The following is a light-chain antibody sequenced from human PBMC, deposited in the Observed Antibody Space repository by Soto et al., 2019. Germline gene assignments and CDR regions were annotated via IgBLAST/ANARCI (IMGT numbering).Light chain of an antibody. CDR1: ETILGW. V-gene: IGKV1-5*03. Sequence: DVQMTQSPSTLSASVGDRVTITCRASETILGWLAWYQQKPGKVPRLLIYGASVLQSGVSSRFSGSGSGTDFSLTISSLQPEDVATYYCLQYGRYWTFGPGTKVEIK. J-gene: IGKJ1*01. CDR3: LQYGRYWT. CDR2: GAS.